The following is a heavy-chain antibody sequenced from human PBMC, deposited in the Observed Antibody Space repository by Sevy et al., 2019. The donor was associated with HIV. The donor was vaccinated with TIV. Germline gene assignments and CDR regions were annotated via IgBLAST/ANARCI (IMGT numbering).Heavy chain of an antibody. CDR1: GGSISSYY. CDR3: ARSCPEYCGGDCYSSYYYYYGMDV. J-gene: IGHJ6*02. CDR2: IYYSGST. D-gene: IGHD2-21*01. V-gene: IGHV4-59*01. Sequence: SETLSLTCTVSGGSISSYYWSWIRQPPGKGLEWIGYIYYSGSTNYNPSLKSRVTISVDTSKNQFSLKLSSVTAADTAVYYCARSCPEYCGGDCYSSYYYYYGMDVWGQGTTVTVSS.